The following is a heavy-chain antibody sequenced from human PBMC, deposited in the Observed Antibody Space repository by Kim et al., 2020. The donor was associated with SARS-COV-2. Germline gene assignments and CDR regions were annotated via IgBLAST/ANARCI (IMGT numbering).Heavy chain of an antibody. CDR3: ARVGGQERGGDYYYYMDV. CDR2: ISSSSSYI. Sequence: GGSLRLSCAASGFTFSTYNMNWVRQAPGMGLEWVSSISSSSSYIYYADSVKGRFTISRDNAKNSLYLQMNSLRAEDTAVYYCARVGGQERGGDYYYYMDVWGKGTTVTVSS. V-gene: IGHV3-21*01. D-gene: IGHD3-16*01. J-gene: IGHJ6*03. CDR1: GFTFSTYN.